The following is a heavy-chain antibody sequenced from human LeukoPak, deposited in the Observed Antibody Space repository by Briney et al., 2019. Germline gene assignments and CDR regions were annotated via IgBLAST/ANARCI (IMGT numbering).Heavy chain of an antibody. CDR1: GGSFSGYY. V-gene: IGHV4-34*01. J-gene: IGHJ6*03. Sequence: PSETLSLTCAAYGGSFSGYYWSWIRQPPGKGLEWIGEINHSGSTNYNPSLKSRVTISVDTSKNQFSLKLSSVTAADTAVYYCARHGSSSRPYYYYYMDVWGKGTTVTVSS. D-gene: IGHD6-6*01. CDR3: ARHGSSSRPYYYYYMDV. CDR2: INHSGST.